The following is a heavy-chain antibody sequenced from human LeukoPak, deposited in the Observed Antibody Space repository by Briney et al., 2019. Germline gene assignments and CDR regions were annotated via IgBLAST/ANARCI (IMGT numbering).Heavy chain of an antibody. Sequence: PSETLSLTCTVSGDSISSSSYYWGWIRQPPGKGLEWIGNIYYSGSTYYNPSLKSRVTISVDTSKNQFSLKLSSVTAADTAVYYCARDAGFGEKGWYYFDYRGQGTLVTVSS. CDR3: ARDAGFGEKGWYYFDY. D-gene: IGHD3-10*01. J-gene: IGHJ4*02. CDR2: IYYSGST. V-gene: IGHV4-39*07. CDR1: GDSISSSSYY.